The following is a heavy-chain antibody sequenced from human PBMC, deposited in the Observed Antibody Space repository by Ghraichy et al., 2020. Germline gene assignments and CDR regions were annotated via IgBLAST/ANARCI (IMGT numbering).Heavy chain of an antibody. D-gene: IGHD3-22*01. CDR1: GFTFSNAW. CDR3: TTGPRGYYDSSGYYLG. V-gene: IGHV3-15*01. Sequence: GGSLRLSCAASGFTFSNAWMSWVRQAPGKGLEWVGRIKSKTDGGTTDYAAPVKGRFTISRDDSKNTLYLQMNSLKTEDTAVYYCTTGPRGYYDSSGYYLGWGQVTLVTVSS. CDR2: IKSKTDGGTT. J-gene: IGHJ4*02.